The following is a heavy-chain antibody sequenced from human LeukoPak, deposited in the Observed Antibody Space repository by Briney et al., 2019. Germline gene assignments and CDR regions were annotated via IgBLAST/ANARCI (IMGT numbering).Heavy chain of an antibody. CDR1: GFTFSSYE. D-gene: IGHD2-21*01. V-gene: IGHV3-48*03. CDR3: ARTSPYCGDAGCFPRRFDP. Sequence: GGSLRLSCAASGFTFSSYEMNWVRQAPGKGLEWVSYISSSGSTIYYADSVKGRFTISRDNAKNSLYLQMNSLRAEDTAVYYCARTSPYCGDAGCFPRRFDPWGQGTLVTVSS. CDR2: ISSSGSTI. J-gene: IGHJ5*01.